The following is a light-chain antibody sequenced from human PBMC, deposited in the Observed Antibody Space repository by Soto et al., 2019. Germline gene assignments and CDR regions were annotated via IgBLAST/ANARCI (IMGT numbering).Light chain of an antibody. CDR3: AAWDDSLNGLV. Sequence: QSVLTQPPSVSEAPRQRVTISCSGSSSNIGNNVVNWYQQLPGKAPKLLIYFDDLLPSGVSDRFSGSKSGTSASLAISGLQSEDEADYYYAAWDDSLNGLVFGTGTKLTVL. V-gene: IGLV1-36*01. CDR1: SSNIGNNV. CDR2: FDD. J-gene: IGLJ1*01.